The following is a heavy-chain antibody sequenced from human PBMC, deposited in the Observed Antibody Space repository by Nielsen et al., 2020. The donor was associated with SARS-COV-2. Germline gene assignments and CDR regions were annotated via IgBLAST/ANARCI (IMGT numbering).Heavy chain of an antibody. J-gene: IGHJ6*02. D-gene: IGHD5-18*01. CDR2: IKQDGSEK. CDR1: GFTFSSYW. V-gene: IGHV3-7*01. Sequence: GGSLRLSCAASGFTFSSYWMTWVRQAPGKGLEWVANIKQDGSEKYFVDSVKGRFTISRDNAKNTLSLQMNSLRGEDSAMYYCTRGGYTHSMDVWGQGTTVTVSS. CDR3: TRGGYTHSMDV.